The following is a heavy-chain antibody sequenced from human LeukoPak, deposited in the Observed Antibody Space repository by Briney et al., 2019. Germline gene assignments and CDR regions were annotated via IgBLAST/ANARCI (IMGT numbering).Heavy chain of an antibody. D-gene: IGHD6-13*01. J-gene: IGHJ4*02. Sequence: PGGSLRFSCAASGFTVSNNGLSWFRQAPGKGLEWVSDISGSGYTYYAESVKGRFTISRDNSKNTLYLQMNSLRAEDTALYYASGHGSSSYWGQGTLVAVSS. CDR1: GFTVSNNG. CDR3: SGHGSSSY. V-gene: IGHV3-23*01. CDR2: ISGSGYT.